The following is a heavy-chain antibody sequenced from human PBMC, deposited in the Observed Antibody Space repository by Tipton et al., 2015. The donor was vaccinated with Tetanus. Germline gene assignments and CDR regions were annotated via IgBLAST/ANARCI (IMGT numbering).Heavy chain of an antibody. D-gene: IGHD6-13*01. Sequence: GLVKPSETLSLTCSVSGGSISGSSYYWSWIRQPPGKALEWIGSIYYSGSTFYHPSLQSRVTISVDTSKNQFSLRLSSVTAADTAVYYCARGTWLYTSTYHRHWLDPWGQGTLVTVSS. J-gene: IGHJ5*02. CDR2: IYYSGST. CDR3: ARGTWLYTSTYHRHWLDP. V-gene: IGHV4-39*01. CDR1: GGSISGSSYY.